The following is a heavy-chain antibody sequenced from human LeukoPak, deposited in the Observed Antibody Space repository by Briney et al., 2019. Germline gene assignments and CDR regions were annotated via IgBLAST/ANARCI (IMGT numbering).Heavy chain of an antibody. D-gene: IGHD6-6*01. J-gene: IGHJ6*03. CDR1: GYTFNRYG. Sequence: SVTVSCMASGYTFNRYGITWVRQAPGKGLEWMGWISGNNGDTNYAQKLQGRVTMTTASPTTTAYMELRSLRSDDTAVYYCAREVLAARPRPRFDHSYTDVWGKGTTVTVSS. CDR3: AREVLAARPRPRFDHSYTDV. V-gene: IGHV1-18*01. CDR2: ISGNNGDT.